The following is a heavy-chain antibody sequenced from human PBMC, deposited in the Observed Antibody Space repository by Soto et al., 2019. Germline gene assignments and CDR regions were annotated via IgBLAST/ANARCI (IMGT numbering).Heavy chain of an antibody. CDR2: ISGSGGST. CDR1: GFTFSSYA. D-gene: IGHD2-15*01. Sequence: GSLRLSCAASGFTFSSYAMSWVRQAPGKGLEWVSAISGSGGSTYYADSVKGRFTISRDNSKNTLYLQMNSLRAEDTAVYYCAKDPPYCSGGSCYNNFAYWGQGTLVTVPS. V-gene: IGHV3-23*01. J-gene: IGHJ4*02. CDR3: AKDPPYCSGGSCYNNFAY.